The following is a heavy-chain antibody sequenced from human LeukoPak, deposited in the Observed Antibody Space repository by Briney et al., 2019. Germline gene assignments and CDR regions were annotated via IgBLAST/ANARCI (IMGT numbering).Heavy chain of an antibody. CDR1: GGTFSSYA. CDR3: ATDFPMVRGVTPGAFDI. V-gene: IGHV1-69*06. D-gene: IGHD3-10*01. J-gene: IGHJ3*02. Sequence: SVKVSCKASGGTFSSYAISWVRQAPGQGLEWMGGIIPIFGTANYAQKFQGRVTMTEDTSTDTAYMELSSLRSEDTAVYYCATDFPMVRGVTPGAFDIWGQGTMVTVSS. CDR2: IIPIFGTA.